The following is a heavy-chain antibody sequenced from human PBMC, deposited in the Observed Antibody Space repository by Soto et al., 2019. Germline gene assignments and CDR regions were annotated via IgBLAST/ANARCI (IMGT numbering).Heavy chain of an antibody. CDR1: GGSISSSSYY. CDR2: SYYSGST. CDR3: ATRKRTYYYGSGSYENAFDI. J-gene: IGHJ3*02. V-gene: IGHV4-39*01. Sequence: LSLTCTVCGGSISSSSYYWGWIRQPPGEGREWIGSSYYSGSTYYNPSLKSRVTISVDTSKNQFSLKLSSVTAADTAVYYCATRKRTYYYGSGSYENAFDIWGQGTMVTVPS. D-gene: IGHD3-10*01.